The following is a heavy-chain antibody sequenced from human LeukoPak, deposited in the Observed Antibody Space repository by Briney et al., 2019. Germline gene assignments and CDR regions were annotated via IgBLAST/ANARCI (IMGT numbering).Heavy chain of an antibody. J-gene: IGHJ4*02. V-gene: IGHV4-34*01. CDR3: ARGDCSRGSCYLLDH. CDR2: INHSGST. D-gene: IGHD2-15*01. CDR1: GGSFSGYY. Sequence: SETLSLTCAVYGGSFSGYYWSWIRQPPGKGLEWIGEINHSGSTNYNPSLKSRVTISVDTSKNQFSLKLSSVTAADTAVYYCARGDCSRGSCYLLDHWGQGTLVTVSS.